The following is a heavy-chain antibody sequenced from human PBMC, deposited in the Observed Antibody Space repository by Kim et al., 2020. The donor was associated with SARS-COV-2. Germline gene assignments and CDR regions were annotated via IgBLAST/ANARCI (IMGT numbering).Heavy chain of an antibody. J-gene: IGHJ6*03. CDR1: GGTFSSYA. CDR2: IIPIFGTA. Sequence: SVKVSCKASGGTFSSYAISWVRQAPGQGLEWMGGIIPIFGTANYAQKFQGRVTITADESTSTAYMELSSLRSEDTAVYYCARDAGRASYYYYYMDVWDKGTTVTVSS. V-gene: IGHV1-69*13. CDR3: ARDAGRASYYYYYMDV.